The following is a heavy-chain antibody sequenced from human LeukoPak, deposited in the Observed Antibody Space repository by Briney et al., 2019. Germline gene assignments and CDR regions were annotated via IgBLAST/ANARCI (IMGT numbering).Heavy chain of an antibody. J-gene: IGHJ3*02. Sequence: GGSLRLSCTASGFTFGGYAMTWVRQAPGKGLEWVGFIRSKAYGGTTEYAASVKGRFTLSRDDSKSIAYLQMNSLKTEDTAVYYCTRAIEGAFDIWGQGTMVTVSS. CDR1: GFTFGGYA. V-gene: IGHV3-49*04. CDR2: IRSKAYGGTT. CDR3: TRAIEGAFDI.